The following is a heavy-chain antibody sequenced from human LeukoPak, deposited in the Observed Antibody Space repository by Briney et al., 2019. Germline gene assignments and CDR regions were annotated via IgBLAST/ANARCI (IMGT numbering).Heavy chain of an antibody. D-gene: IGHD5-18*01. CDR1: GGSISSYY. V-gene: IGHV4-59*01. CDR3: ARTEDTAMAFDY. CDR2: IYYSGSP. Sequence: NPSETLSLTCTVSGGSISSYYWSWIRQPPGKGLEWIGYIYYSGSPNYNPSLKSRVTISVDTSKNQFSLKLSSVTAADTAVYYCARTEDTAMAFDYWGQGTLVTVSS. J-gene: IGHJ4*02.